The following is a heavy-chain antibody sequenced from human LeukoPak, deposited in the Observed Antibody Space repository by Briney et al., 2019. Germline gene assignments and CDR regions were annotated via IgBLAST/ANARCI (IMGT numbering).Heavy chain of an antibody. Sequence: SQTLSLTCTVSGGSISSGSYYWSWIRQPAGKGLEWIGRIYTSGSANYNPSLKSRVTISVDTSKNQFSLKLSSVTAADTAVYYCARGLPGYSSSPPLWGQGTLVTVSS. D-gene: IGHD6-6*01. CDR3: ARGLPGYSSSPPL. CDR2: IYTSGSA. J-gene: IGHJ4*02. CDR1: GGSISSGSYY. V-gene: IGHV4-61*02.